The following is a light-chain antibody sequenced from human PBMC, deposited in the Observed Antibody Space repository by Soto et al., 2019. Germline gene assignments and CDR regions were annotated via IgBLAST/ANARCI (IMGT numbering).Light chain of an antibody. J-gene: IGKJ4*01. CDR2: AAS. Sequence: DIPMTQSPSSLSASVGDRVIITCRASQSISSYLNWYQQKPGKAPKLLIYAASSLQSGVPSRFSGSGSGADFTLTISSLQPEDFATYYSQQSYTTPLTFGGGTKVDIK. CDR1: QSISSY. CDR3: QQSYTTPLT. V-gene: IGKV1-39*01.